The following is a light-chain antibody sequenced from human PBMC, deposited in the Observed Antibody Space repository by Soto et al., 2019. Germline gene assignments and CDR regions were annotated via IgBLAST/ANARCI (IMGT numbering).Light chain of an antibody. Sequence: QSALIQPPSVSGSPGQSVTISCTGTSSDVGSYDYVSWYQQHPGTVPKPMIYNVNTQPSGVPDRFSGSKSGNTASMTISGLQAEDEADYYCSSYAGSNNYVFGTGTKVTVL. J-gene: IGLJ1*01. CDR2: NVN. CDR1: SSDVGSYDY. V-gene: IGLV2-8*01. CDR3: SSYAGSNNYV.